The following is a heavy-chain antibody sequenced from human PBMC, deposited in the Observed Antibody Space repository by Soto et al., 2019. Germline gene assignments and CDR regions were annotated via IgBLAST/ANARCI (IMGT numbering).Heavy chain of an antibody. J-gene: IGHJ6*02. CDR1: GGSISSYY. V-gene: IGHV4-4*07. CDR2: IYTSGST. D-gene: IGHD3-3*01. Sequence: PSETLSLTCTVSGGSISSYYWSWIRQPAGKGLEWIGRIYTSGSTNYNPSLKSRVTMSVDTSKNQFSLKLSSVTAADTAVYYCARVGNDYDFWSGSPDVWGQGTTVTVSS. CDR3: ARVGNDYDFWSGSPDV.